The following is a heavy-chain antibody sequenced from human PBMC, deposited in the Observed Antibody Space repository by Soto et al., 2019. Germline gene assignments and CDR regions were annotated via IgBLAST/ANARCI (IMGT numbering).Heavy chain of an antibody. CDR3: ARSPLLTGYPYYFDY. V-gene: IGHV4-31*03. D-gene: IGHD3-9*01. CDR2: IYYSGST. J-gene: IGHJ4*02. Sequence: QVQLQESGPGLVKPSQTLSLTCTVSGGSISSGGYYWSWIRQHPGKGLEWIGYIYYSGSTYYNPSLKSRVTISVDTSKNQFSLKLSSVTAADTAVYYCARSPLLTGYPYYFDYWGQGTLVTVSS. CDR1: GGSISSGGYY.